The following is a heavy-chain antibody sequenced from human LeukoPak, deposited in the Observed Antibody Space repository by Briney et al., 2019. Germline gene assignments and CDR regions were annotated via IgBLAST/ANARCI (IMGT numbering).Heavy chain of an antibody. CDR1: GFTFSSYS. D-gene: IGHD3-22*01. CDR2: ISSSSSTI. V-gene: IGHV3-48*01. J-gene: IGHJ4*02. Sequence: GGSLRLSCAASGFTFSSYSMNWVRQAPGKGLEWVSYISSSSSTIYYADSVMGRFTISRDNAKNSLYLQMNSLRAEDTAVYYCARAKDDYYDSSGYYCDYWGQGTLVTVSS. CDR3: ARAKDDYYDSSGYYCDY.